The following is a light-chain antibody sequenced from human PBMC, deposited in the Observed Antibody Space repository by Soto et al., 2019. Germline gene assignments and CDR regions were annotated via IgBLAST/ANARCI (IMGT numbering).Light chain of an antibody. V-gene: IGLV1-40*01. Sequence: QSVLTQPPSVSGAPGQRVTIYCTGSSSNIGAGYDIHWYQQLPGTAPKLLIYGNINRPSGVPDRFSGSKSGTSASLAITGLHAEDEADYYCQSYDSSLSGSVVFGGGTKLTVL. J-gene: IGLJ2*01. CDR2: GNI. CDR3: QSYDSSLSGSVV. CDR1: SSNIGAGYD.